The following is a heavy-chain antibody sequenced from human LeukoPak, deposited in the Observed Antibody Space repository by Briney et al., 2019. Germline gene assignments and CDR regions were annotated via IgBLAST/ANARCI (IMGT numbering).Heavy chain of an antibody. CDR1: GFTFSSYS. D-gene: IGHD3-9*01. Sequence: PGGSLRLSCAASGFTFSSYSMNWVRQAPGKGLEWVSSISSSSSYIYYADSVKGRFTISRDNAKNSLYLQMNSLRAEDTAVYYCARDGAAYDILTGSRTDAFVIWGQGTMVTVSS. J-gene: IGHJ3*02. V-gene: IGHV3-21*01. CDR3: ARDGAAYDILTGSRTDAFVI. CDR2: ISSSSSYI.